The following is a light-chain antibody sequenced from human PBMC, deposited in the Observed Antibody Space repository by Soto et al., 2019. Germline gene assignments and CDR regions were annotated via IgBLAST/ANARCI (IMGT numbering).Light chain of an antibody. CDR1: QSVSSN. Sequence: ILMTQSPVTLSVSPVERSTLSCRASQSVSSNLAWYQEKPGQAPRLLIYDAFNRATGIPARFSGSGSGTDFTLTISSLEPEDFAVYYCHKRSSWPINFGQGTRLEIK. J-gene: IGKJ5*01. CDR3: HKRSSWPIN. CDR2: DAF. V-gene: IGKV3-11*01.